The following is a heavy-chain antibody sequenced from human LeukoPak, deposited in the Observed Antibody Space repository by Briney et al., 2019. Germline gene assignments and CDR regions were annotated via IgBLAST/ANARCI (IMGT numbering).Heavy chain of an antibody. CDR3: ARDKRPMAVAGPQH. CDR1: GDSFSSVTDY. CDR2: GDYSGGT. J-gene: IGHJ1*01. V-gene: IGHV4-39*07. D-gene: IGHD6-19*01. Sequence: KASETLSLTCTVFGDSFSSVTDYWAWIRQPPGKGLEWIASGDYSGGTYYNPSLESRVAISADMSKNQISLKLTSVTGADTAVYYCARDKRPMAVAGPQHWGQGTLVTVSS.